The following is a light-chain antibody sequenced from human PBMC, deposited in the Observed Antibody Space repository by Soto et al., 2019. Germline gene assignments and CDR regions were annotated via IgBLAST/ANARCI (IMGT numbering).Light chain of an antibody. CDR1: SSNIGANYD. V-gene: IGLV1-40*01. J-gene: IGLJ2*01. CDR2: GDN. Sequence: QTVVTQPPSVSGAPGRRVTISCTGSSSNIGANYDVHWYQQFPGTAPKLLIYGDNNRPSGVPDRFSGSKSGTSASLAITGLQAEDEADYYCQSYDFSLSGFVVFGGGTKVTVL. CDR3: QSYDFSLSGFVV.